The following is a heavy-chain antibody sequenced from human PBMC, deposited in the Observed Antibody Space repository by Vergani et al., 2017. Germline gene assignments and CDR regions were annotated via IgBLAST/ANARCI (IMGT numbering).Heavy chain of an antibody. V-gene: IGHV1-69*18. CDR3: ARDTRIYCSRTSCSGESDRYYGMDV. CDR2: IIPIFGTA. Sequence: QVQLVQSGAEVKKPGSSVKVSCKASGGTFSSYAISWVRQAPGQGLEWMGRIIPIFGTANYAQKFQGRVTITADESTSTAYMELSSLRSEDTAVYYCARDTRIYCSRTSCSGESDRYYGMDVWGQGTTVTVSS. CDR1: GGTFSSYA. J-gene: IGHJ6*02. D-gene: IGHD2-2*01.